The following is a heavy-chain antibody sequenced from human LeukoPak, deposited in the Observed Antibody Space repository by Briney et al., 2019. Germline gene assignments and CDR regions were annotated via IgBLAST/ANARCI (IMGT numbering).Heavy chain of an antibody. CDR1: GGSISSFY. CDR3: ARHDYSNYVRH. D-gene: IGHD4-11*01. CDR2: GFASGST. V-gene: IGHV4-4*07. J-gene: IGHJ4*02. Sequence: PSETLSLTCTVSGGSISSFYWSWIRQAAGKGLEWIGRGFASGSTIYNPSLKSRVTISVDESKNQFSLELKSVTAADTAVYYCARHDYSNYVRHWGQGTLITVSS.